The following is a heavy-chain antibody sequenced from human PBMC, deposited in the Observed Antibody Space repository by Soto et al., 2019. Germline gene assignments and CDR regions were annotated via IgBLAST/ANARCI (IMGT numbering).Heavy chain of an antibody. CDR1: GFTVSSKY. CDR3: ARDDVLCNGGRCYGIPLDV. D-gene: IGHD2-15*01. CDR2: IQRGGST. Sequence: EVQLGESGGGLVKPGGALRLSCAASGFTVSSKYMTWVRQDPGKGLEWFSRIQRGGSTCYADSVKGRFTISRGTFDDTLLLQIDSMRVEVTAVYYCARDDVLCNGGRCYGIPLDVWGKGTTVTVSS. V-gene: IGHV3-66*01. J-gene: IGHJ6*04.